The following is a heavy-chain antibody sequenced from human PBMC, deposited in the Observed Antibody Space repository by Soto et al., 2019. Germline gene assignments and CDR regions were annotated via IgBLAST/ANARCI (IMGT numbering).Heavy chain of an antibody. Sequence: QVQLVESGGGVVQPGRSLRLSCAASGFTFSSYGMHWVRQAPGKGLEWVAVIWYDGSNKYYADSVKGRFTISRDKSKNTLYLQMNSLRAEDTAVYYCARDRDYYDSSGYPLGYWGQGTLVTVSS. D-gene: IGHD3-22*01. CDR3: ARDRDYYDSSGYPLGY. CDR1: GFTFSSYG. CDR2: IWYDGSNK. J-gene: IGHJ4*02. V-gene: IGHV3-33*01.